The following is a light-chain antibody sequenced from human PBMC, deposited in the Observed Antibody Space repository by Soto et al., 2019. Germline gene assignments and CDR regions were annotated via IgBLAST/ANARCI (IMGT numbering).Light chain of an antibody. J-gene: IGLJ1*01. CDR1: SSNIGSNT. V-gene: IGLV1-44*01. Sequence: QSVLTQPPSASGTPGQRVTFSCSGRSSNIGSNTVNWYQQLPGTAPKLLIYSNNQRPSGVPDRFSGSKSGTSASLAISGLQSEDEADYYCAAWDDSLNGYVFGTGTKVTVL. CDR2: SNN. CDR3: AAWDDSLNGYV.